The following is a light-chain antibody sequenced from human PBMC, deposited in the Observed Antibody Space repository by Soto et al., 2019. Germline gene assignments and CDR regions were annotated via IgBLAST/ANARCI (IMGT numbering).Light chain of an antibody. CDR3: QVRTDWPPFKYT. CDR1: QSVDTM. J-gene: IGKJ2*01. V-gene: IGKV3-11*01. Sequence: EIVLTQSPASLSLSAGERVTLSCRASQSVDTMVAWYQQQVGRTPRLLIYETSNRATGVPGRFSGSGSGTDFTLTISRLEPEDFAVYFCQVRTDWPPFKYTFGQGTKLGV. CDR2: ETS.